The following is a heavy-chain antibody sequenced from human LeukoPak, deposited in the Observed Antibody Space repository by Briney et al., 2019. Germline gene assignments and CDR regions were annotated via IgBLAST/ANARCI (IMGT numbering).Heavy chain of an antibody. Sequence: EASVKVSCKASGYTFTGYYMHWVRQAPGQGLEWMGWINPNSGGTNYAQKFQGRVTMTRDTSISTAYMELSRLRSDDTAVYYCAREGEYSSSSYYYYYMDVWGKGTTVTVSS. CDR1: GYTFTGYY. D-gene: IGHD6-6*01. J-gene: IGHJ6*03. CDR3: AREGEYSSSSYYYYYMDV. CDR2: INPNSGGT. V-gene: IGHV1-2*02.